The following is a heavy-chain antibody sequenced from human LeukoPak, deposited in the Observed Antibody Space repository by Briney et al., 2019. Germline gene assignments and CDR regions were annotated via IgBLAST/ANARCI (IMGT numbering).Heavy chain of an antibody. Sequence: GGSLRLSCAASGFIFRSYDMHWVRQAPDKGLEWVAVIWYDGSNKYYAESVKGRFTISRDNSKNTLYLQMNSLRAEDTAVYYCAKDRLRLAGKTYFDYWGQGTLDTVSS. V-gene: IGHV3-30*02. J-gene: IGHJ4*02. D-gene: IGHD2-21*01. CDR2: IWYDGSNK. CDR1: GFIFRSYD. CDR3: AKDRLRLAGKTYFDY.